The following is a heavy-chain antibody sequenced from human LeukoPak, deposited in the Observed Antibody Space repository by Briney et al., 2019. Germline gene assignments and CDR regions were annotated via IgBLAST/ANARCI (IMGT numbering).Heavy chain of an antibody. CDR1: GFTFTTYW. V-gene: IGHV3-21*01. Sequence: GGSLRLSCAASGFTFTTYWMSWVRQAPGKGLEWVSSISSSSSYIYYADSVKGRFTISRDNAKNTLYLQMNSLRAEDTAVYYWARRGGGDTVTTVLRAFDIWGQGTMVTVSS. CDR3: ARRGGGDTVTTVLRAFDI. CDR2: ISSSSSYI. J-gene: IGHJ3*02. D-gene: IGHD4-17*01.